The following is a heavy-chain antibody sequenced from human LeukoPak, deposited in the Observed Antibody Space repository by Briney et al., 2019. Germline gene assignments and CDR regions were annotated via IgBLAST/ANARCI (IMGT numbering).Heavy chain of an antibody. D-gene: IGHD3-9*01. CDR3: ARSDYDILTGYPDYFDH. CDR1: GFTFSSYS. V-gene: IGHV3-48*02. J-gene: IGHJ4*02. CDR2: ISSSSSTI. Sequence: PGGSLRLSCAASGFTFSSYSMNWVRQAPGKGLEWVSYISSSSSTIYYADSVKGRFTISRDNAKNSLYLQMNSLRDEDTAVYYCARSDYDILTGYPDYFDHWGQGTLVTVSS.